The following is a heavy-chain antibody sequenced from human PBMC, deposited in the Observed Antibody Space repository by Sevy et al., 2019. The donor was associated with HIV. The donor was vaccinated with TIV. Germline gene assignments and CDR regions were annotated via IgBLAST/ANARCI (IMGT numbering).Heavy chain of an antibody. Sequence: GGSLRLSCAASGFTFSGSALHWVRQASGKGLEWVGRIRMKANSYAKAYAASVKGRFTMSKDDSKNSAYLQMNSLKTEDTAVYYCTTYLGYCRSTSCHYYFDNWGQGTLVTVSS. CDR2: IRMKANSYAK. D-gene: IGHD2-2*03. CDR1: GFTFSGSA. CDR3: TTYLGYCRSTSCHYYFDN. J-gene: IGHJ4*02. V-gene: IGHV3-73*01.